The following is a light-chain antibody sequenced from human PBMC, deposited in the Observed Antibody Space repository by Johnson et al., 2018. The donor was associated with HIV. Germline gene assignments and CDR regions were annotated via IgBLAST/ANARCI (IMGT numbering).Light chain of an antibody. CDR2: DNN. CDR1: SSNIGNNY. J-gene: IGLJ1*01. V-gene: IGLV1-51*01. CDR3: GTWDNSLRSSYV. Sequence: QSVLTQPPSVSAAPGQKVTISCSGSSSNIGNNYVSWYQQLPGTAPKLLIYDNNKRPSGIPDRFSGSKSGTSATLGITGLQTGDEADYYCGTWDNSLRSSYVFGTWTKVTVL.